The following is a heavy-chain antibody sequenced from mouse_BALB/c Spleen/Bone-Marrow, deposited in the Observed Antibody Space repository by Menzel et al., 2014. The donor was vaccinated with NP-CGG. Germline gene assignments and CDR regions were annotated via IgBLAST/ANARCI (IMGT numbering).Heavy chain of an antibody. V-gene: IGHV1-69*02. CDR2: IDPSDSET. Sequence: VQLQQSGPELVKPGAPVKVSCKASGYTFTSYWMNWVKQRPGRGLEWIGRIDPSDSETHYNQKFKDKATLTVDKSSSTAYIQLSNLTSEDSAVYYCARDHFYSGSFECAYWGQETLVTVSA. D-gene: IGHD2-1*01. CDR1: GYTFTSYW. CDR3: ARDHFYSGSFECAY. J-gene: IGHJ3*01.